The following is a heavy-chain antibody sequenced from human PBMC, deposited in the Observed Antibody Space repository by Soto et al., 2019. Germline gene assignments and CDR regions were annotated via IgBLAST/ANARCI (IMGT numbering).Heavy chain of an antibody. CDR3: ASAMIVVVSHAFDI. Sequence: TGGSLRLSCAASGFTFSGSAMHWVRQASGKGLEWVGHIRSKAYSYATAYAASVKGRFTISRDDSKNTAYLQMNSLKTEDTAVYYCASAMIVVVSHAFDIWGQGTMVTVSS. CDR1: GFTFSGSA. J-gene: IGHJ3*02. V-gene: IGHV3-73*01. CDR2: IRSKAYSYAT. D-gene: IGHD3-22*01.